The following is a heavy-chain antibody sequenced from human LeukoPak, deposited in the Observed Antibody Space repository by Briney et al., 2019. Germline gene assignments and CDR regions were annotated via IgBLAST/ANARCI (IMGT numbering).Heavy chain of an antibody. J-gene: IGHJ4*02. V-gene: IGHV1-2*06. Sequence: ASVEVSCKASGYTFTKYAMNWVRQAPGQGLEWMGRINPNSGGTNYAQKFQGRVTMTRDTSISTAYMELSRLRSDDTAVYYCARDVGILNFDYWGRGTLATVSS. D-gene: IGHD1-14*01. CDR3: ARDVGILNFDY. CDR2: INPNSGGT. CDR1: GYTFTKYA.